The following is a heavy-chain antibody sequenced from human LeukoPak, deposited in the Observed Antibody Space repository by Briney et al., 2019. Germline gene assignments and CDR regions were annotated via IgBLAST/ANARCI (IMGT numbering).Heavy chain of an antibody. CDR3: ASLKWELSSFDY. V-gene: IGHV4-38-2*02. Sequence: SETLSLTCTVSGYSISSGYYWGWIRQPPGKGLEWIGSIYHSGSTYYNPSLKSRVTISVDTSKNQFSLKLSSVTAADTAVYYYASLKWELSSFDYWGQGTLVTVSS. CDR1: GYSISSGYY. CDR2: IYHSGST. D-gene: IGHD1-26*01. J-gene: IGHJ4*02.